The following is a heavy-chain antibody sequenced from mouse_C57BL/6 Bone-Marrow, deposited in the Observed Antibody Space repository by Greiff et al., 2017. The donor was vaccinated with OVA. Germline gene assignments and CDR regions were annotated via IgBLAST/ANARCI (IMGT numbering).Heavy chain of an antibody. J-gene: IGHJ2*01. V-gene: IGHV5-16*01. Sequence: EVNLVESEGGLVQPGSSMKLSCTASGFTFSDYYMAWVRQVPEKGLEWVANINYDGSSTYYLDSLKSRFIISRDNAKNILYLQMSSLKSEDTATYYCARAPPYGSSYGGFDYWGQGTTLTVSS. CDR2: INYDGSST. CDR1: GFTFSDYY. D-gene: IGHD1-1*01. CDR3: ARAPPYGSSYGGFDY.